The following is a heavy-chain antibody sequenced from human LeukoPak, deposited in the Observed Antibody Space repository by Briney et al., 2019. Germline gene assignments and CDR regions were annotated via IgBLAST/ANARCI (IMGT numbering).Heavy chain of an antibody. Sequence: GGSLRLSCAASGFTFSDYYMTWIRQAPGKGLEWISYISSGDGPTYYADSVKGRFTISRDNAKNTLYLQMNSLRVEDTAVYYCAKEGGYCSSTSCYDYWGQGTLVTVSS. CDR3: AKEGGYCSSTSCYDY. CDR1: GFTFSDYY. D-gene: IGHD2-2*01. J-gene: IGHJ4*02. CDR2: ISSGDGPT. V-gene: IGHV3-11*01.